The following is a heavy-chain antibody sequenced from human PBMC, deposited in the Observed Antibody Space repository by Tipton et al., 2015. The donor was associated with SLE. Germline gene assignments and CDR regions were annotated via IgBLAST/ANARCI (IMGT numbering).Heavy chain of an antibody. D-gene: IGHD6-19*01. CDR1: SGSISSSY. Sequence: TLSLTCTVSSGSISSSYWSWIRQPPGKGLAWIGYIYHSGSTNYNPSLKSRVTISVDTSKNQFSLKLSSVTAADTAVYYCARGNHSWLPCPFDYWGQGTLVTVSS. CDR3: ARGNHSWLPCPFDY. V-gene: IGHV4-59*01. CDR2: IYHSGST. J-gene: IGHJ4*02.